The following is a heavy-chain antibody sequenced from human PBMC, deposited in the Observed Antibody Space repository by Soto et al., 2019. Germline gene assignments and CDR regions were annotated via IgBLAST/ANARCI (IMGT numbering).Heavy chain of an antibody. V-gene: IGHV3-7*04. J-gene: IGHJ6*02. Sequence: GGSLRLSCAASGFTFTNYWMSWVRQAPGKGLEWVANIKPDGSEKFYADSVKGRFTISRDNAKNSLYLQMNSLGAEDTAVYYCARFYYDSSGYLPSPYYYYYGMDVWGQGTTVTVSS. CDR3: ARFYYDSSGYLPSPYYYYYGMDV. CDR1: GFTFTNYW. D-gene: IGHD3-22*01. CDR2: IKPDGSEK.